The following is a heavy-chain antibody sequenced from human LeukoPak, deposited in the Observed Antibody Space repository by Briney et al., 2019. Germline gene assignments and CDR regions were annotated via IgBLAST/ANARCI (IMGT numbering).Heavy chain of an antibody. CDR1: GYSFIGYY. Sequence: ASVKVSCKASGYSFIGYYMHWVRQAPGQGLQWVGWINPKSGGTNSAQRFQGRVSMTTDTSSATAYMELSRLTSDDTAVYFCARHNRLLYYDFWSGPLSPDNAFDIWGQGTMVTVSS. D-gene: IGHD3-3*01. V-gene: IGHV1-2*02. CDR2: INPKSGGT. J-gene: IGHJ3*02. CDR3: ARHNRLLYYDFWSGPLSPDNAFDI.